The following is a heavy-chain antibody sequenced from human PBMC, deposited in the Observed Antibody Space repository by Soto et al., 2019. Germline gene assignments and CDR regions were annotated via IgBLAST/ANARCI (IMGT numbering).Heavy chain of an antibody. Sequence: EVPLVESGGGLVQPGGSLRLSCAASGFTFSVYSMNWIRQAPGKGLQWVSYMTSDMRTIRYADSVKGRFTISRDNAKNLVYLQMTSLRDEDTAVYYCARSVEGHFDYWGQGALVTVSS. CDR1: GFTFSVYS. CDR2: MTSDMRTI. V-gene: IGHV3-48*02. J-gene: IGHJ4*02. CDR3: ARSVEGHFDY. D-gene: IGHD6-19*01.